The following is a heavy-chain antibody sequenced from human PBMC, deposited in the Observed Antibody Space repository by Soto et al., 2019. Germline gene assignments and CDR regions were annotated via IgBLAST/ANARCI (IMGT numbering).Heavy chain of an antibody. D-gene: IGHD2-15*01. V-gene: IGHV3-7*01. CDR1: GFTFSRYW. J-gene: IGHJ6*03. Sequence: ESGGGLVQPGGSLRLSCAASGFTFSRYWMSWVRQAPGKGLEWVANIKQDGSEKYYVDSVKGRFTISRDNAKNSLYLQMNSLRAEDTAVYYCARVGYCSGGSCYSVYYYMDVWGKGTTVTVSS. CDR2: IKQDGSEK. CDR3: ARVGYCSGGSCYSVYYYMDV.